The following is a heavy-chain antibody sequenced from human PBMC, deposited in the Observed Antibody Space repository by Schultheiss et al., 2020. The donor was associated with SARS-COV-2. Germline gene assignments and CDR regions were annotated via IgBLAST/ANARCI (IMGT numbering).Heavy chain of an antibody. CDR1: GFTFSSYS. CDR3: ARNYDGDLYYFDY. V-gene: IGHV3-48*01. J-gene: IGHJ4*02. CDR2: ISSSSSTI. D-gene: IGHD4-17*01. Sequence: GGSLRLSCAASGFTFSSYSMNWVRQAPGKGLEWVSSISSSSSTIYYADSVKGRFTISRDNSKNTLYLQMNSLRAEDTAVYYCARNYDGDLYYFDYWGQGTLVTVSS.